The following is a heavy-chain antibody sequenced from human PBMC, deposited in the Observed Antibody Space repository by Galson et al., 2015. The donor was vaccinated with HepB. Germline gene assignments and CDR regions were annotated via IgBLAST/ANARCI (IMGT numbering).Heavy chain of an antibody. J-gene: IGHJ6*02. CDR2: VIPVFGTA. CDR1: GATFGSYA. CDR3: ARGGVVGPPRYYFYGMDV. D-gene: IGHD1-26*01. V-gene: IGHV1-69*06. Sequence: SVKVSCKASGATFGSYAFSWVRQAPGQGLEWMGGVIPVFGTANYAQKFQGRVTITADKSRSIAYMDLSSLRSEDTAVYYCARGGVVGPPRYYFYGMDVWGQGTTVTVSS.